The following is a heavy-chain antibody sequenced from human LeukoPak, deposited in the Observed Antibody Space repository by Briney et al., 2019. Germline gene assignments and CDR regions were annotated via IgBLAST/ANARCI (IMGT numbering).Heavy chain of an antibody. J-gene: IGHJ4*02. CDR2: INPNSGGT. V-gene: IGHV1-2*02. CDR1: GYTFTCYY. CDR3: ARGYAYCGGDCYFDY. D-gene: IGHD2-21*02. Sequence: ASVKVSCKASGYTFTCYYMHWVRQAPGQGLEWMGWINPNSGGTNYAQKFQGRVTMTRDTSISTAYMELSRLRSDDTAVYYCARGYAYCGGDCYFDYWGQGTLVTVSS.